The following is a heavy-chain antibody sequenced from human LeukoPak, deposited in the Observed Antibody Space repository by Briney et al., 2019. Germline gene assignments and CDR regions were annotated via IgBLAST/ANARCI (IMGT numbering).Heavy chain of an antibody. CDR3: AKAPNLQSFKVVYFDY. J-gene: IGHJ4*02. D-gene: IGHD3-22*01. Sequence: SETLSLTCTVSGGSISRGGYYWSWLRQHPGKGLEWIGYIYYSGSPYYNPSLKSRDTISEDTSKNHFSLKLSSVTAPDTAVYYCAKAPNLQSFKVVYFDYWGQGTLVTVSS. CDR1: GGSISRGGYY. CDR2: IYYSGSP. V-gene: IGHV4-31*03.